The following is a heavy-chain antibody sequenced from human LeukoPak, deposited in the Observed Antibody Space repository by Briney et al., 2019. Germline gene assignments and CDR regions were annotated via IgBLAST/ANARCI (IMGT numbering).Heavy chain of an antibody. CDR3: AKTGGRGFDP. CDR1: GFTFSSYA. D-gene: IGHD1-14*01. Sequence: GGSLRLSCAASGFTFSSYAMSWVRQAPGKGLESVSAISGSGGSTYYADSVKGRFTISRDNSTNTLYLQMHSLTAQDTAPYSCAKTGGRGFDPWGQGTLVTVSS. V-gene: IGHV3-23*01. J-gene: IGHJ5*02. CDR2: ISGSGGST.